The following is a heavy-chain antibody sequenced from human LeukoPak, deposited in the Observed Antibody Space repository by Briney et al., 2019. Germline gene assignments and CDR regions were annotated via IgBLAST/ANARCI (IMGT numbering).Heavy chain of an antibody. V-gene: IGHV3-9*01. CDR2: ISWNSGSI. J-gene: IGHJ4*02. Sequence: PGGSLRLSCVASGFTFDDYAIHWVRHAPGKGLQWVSGISWNSGSISYADSVKGRFTISRDNAKNSLYLQMNSLRAEDTAFYYCAKAYSSSGGSFDYWGQGTLVTVSS. D-gene: IGHD2-2*01. CDR3: AKAYSSSGGSFDY. CDR1: GFTFDDYA.